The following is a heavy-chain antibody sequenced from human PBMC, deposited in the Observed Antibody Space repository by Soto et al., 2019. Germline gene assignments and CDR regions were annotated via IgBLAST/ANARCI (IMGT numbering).Heavy chain of an antibody. CDR1: GFTFTHYW. CDR2: INIDGTEK. CDR3: ARNRGWEMLDY. J-gene: IGHJ4*02. D-gene: IGHD6-19*01. V-gene: IGHV3-7*01. Sequence: EVQLVESGGALVQPGGSLSLSCATSGFTFTHYWMNWVRQAPGKVLEWVDNINIDGTEKYYGDSVKGRFTISRDNAKNSLYLQMDSLRDEDMAVYYCARNRGWEMLDYWGQGTLVTVSS.